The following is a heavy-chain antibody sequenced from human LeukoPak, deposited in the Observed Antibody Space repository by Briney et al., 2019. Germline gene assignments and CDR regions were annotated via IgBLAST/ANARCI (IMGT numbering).Heavy chain of an antibody. V-gene: IGHV3-23*01. J-gene: IGHJ4*02. D-gene: IGHD5-12*01. Sequence: GGSLRLSCAASGFTFSSYAMSWVRQAPGKGLEWVSAISGNAGSTYYADSVKGRFTISRDNSKNTLYLQMNSLRAEDTAIYYCAKDQNMVATAPFDCWGQGTLVTVSS. CDR1: GFTFSSYA. CDR3: AKDQNMVATAPFDC. CDR2: ISGNAGST.